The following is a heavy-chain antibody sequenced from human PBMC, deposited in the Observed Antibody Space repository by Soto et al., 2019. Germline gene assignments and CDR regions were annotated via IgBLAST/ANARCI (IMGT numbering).Heavy chain of an antibody. J-gene: IGHJ6*02. CDR2: IYPGDSDT. CDR3: ARRGYSYGLDV. CDR1: GYNFATYW. D-gene: IGHD5-18*01. V-gene: IGHV5-51*01. Sequence: SGESLKISCKGSGYNFATYWIAWVRQLPGKGPEWMGIIYPGDSDTSYSPSFQGQVTISVDKSISTAYLQWNSLKASDTAMYYCARRGYSYGLDVWGQGTKVTVS.